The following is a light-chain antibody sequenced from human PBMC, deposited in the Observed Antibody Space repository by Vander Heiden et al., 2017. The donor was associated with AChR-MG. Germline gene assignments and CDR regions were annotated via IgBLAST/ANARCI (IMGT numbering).Light chain of an antibody. CDR3: AAWDDSLNGWV. CDR1: SSNTGSNT. CDR2: SNN. V-gene: IGLV1-44*01. Sequence: QSVLTQPPSASGTPGHRVTISCSGSSSNTGSNTVNWYQQLPGTATKLLIYSNNQRPAGVPDRFSGSKSGTSASLAISGLQSEEEADYYCAAWDDSLNGWVFGGGTKLTVL. J-gene: IGLJ3*02.